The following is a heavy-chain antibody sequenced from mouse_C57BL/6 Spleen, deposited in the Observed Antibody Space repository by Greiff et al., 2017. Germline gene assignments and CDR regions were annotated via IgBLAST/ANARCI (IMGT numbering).Heavy chain of an antibody. J-gene: IGHJ4*01. CDR3: ARSAYYSNLYAMDY. CDR1: GYTFTSYW. CDR2: IDPNSGCT. D-gene: IGHD2-5*01. V-gene: IGHV1-72*01. Sequence: VQLQQPGAELVKPGASVKLSCKASGYTFTSYWMHWVKQRPGRGLEWIGRIDPNSGCTKYNEKFKSKATLTVDKPSSTVYMQLSSLTSEDSAVYYCARSAYYSNLYAMDYWGQGTSVTVSS.